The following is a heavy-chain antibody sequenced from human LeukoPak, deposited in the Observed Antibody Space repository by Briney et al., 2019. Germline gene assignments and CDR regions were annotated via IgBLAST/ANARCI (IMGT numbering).Heavy chain of an antibody. V-gene: IGHV4-30-4*01. CDR2: IYYSGST. D-gene: IGHD6-19*01. CDR3: ARYRRAGGRSSAGALDI. J-gene: IGHJ3*02. CDR1: GGSISSGDYY. Sequence: SETLSLTCTVSGGSISSGDYYWSWIRQPPGKGLEWIGYIYYSGSTYYNPSLKSRVTISVDTSKNQFSLKLSSVTAADTAVYCCARYRRAGGRSSAGALDIWGQGTMVTVSS.